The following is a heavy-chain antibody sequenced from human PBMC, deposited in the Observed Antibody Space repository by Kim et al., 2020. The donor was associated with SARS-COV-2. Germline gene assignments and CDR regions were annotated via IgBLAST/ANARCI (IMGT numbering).Heavy chain of an antibody. CDR3: ARGFAIFGVVSWFDP. CDR1: GGSLSGYY. J-gene: IGHJ5*02. CDR2: INHSGST. D-gene: IGHD3-3*01. Sequence: SETLSLTCAVYGGSLSGYYWSWIRQPPGKGLEWIGEINHSGSTKYNPSLKSRVTISVDTSKNQFSLKLSSVAAADTAMYYCARGFAIFGVVSWFDPWGQGTLVTVSS. V-gene: IGHV4-34*01.